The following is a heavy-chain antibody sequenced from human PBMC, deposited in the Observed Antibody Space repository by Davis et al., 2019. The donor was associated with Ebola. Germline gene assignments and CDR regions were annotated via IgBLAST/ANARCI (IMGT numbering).Heavy chain of an antibody. V-gene: IGHV4-38-2*01. CDR1: GYSISSGYY. Sequence: SQTLSLTCAVSGYSISSGYYWGWIRQPPGKGLEWIGSIYHSGSTYYNPSLKSRVTISVDTSKNQFSLKLSSVTAADTAVYYCARTGVGATNVDYWGQGTLVTVSS. CDR2: IYHSGST. J-gene: IGHJ4*02. CDR3: ARTGVGATNVDY. D-gene: IGHD1-26*01.